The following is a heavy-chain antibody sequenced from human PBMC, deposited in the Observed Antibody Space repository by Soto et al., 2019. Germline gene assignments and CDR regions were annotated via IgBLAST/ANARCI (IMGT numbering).Heavy chain of an antibody. CDR2: IYPSDSTV. CDR3: ARGNVANYFEP. D-gene: IGHD1-7*01. J-gene: IGHJ5*02. CDR1: GYTFTNYW. V-gene: IGHV5-51*01. Sequence: GESLKISCKGSGYTFTNYWIVWVRQMPGKGLEWMGIIYPSDSTVKYSPSVQGQVTMSVDKSISTAYLQWSSLKASDAAVYYCARGNVANYFEPWGQGTLVTSPQ.